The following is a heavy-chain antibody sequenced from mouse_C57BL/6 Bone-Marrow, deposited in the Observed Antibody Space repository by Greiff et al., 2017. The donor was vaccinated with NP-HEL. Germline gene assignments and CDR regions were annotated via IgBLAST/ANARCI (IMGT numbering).Heavy chain of an antibody. CDR3: ARKGDYYGSSYWYFVV. D-gene: IGHD1-1*01. V-gene: IGHV1-64*01. J-gene: IGHJ1*03. Sequence: QVQLQQPGAELVKPGASVKLSCKASGYTFTSYWMHWVKQRPGQGLEWIGMIHPNSGSTNYNEKFKSKATLTVDKSSSTAYMQLSSLTSEDSAVYYCARKGDYYGSSYWYFVVWGTGTTVTVSS. CDR1: GYTFTSYW. CDR2: IHPNSGST.